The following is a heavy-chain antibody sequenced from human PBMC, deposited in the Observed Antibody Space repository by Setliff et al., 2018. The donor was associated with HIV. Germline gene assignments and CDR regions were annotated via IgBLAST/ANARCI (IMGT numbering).Heavy chain of an antibody. J-gene: IGHJ4*02. Sequence: SVKVSCKASGYTFTSYGISWVRQAPGQGLEWMGWISAYNGNTNYAQKLQGRVTMTTDTSTSTAYMELRSLRSDDTAVYYCARVRFLAAAGTLDYWGQGTLVTVSS. CDR1: GYTFTSYG. CDR2: ISAYNGNT. D-gene: IGHD6-13*01. CDR3: ARVRFLAAAGTLDY. V-gene: IGHV1-18*01.